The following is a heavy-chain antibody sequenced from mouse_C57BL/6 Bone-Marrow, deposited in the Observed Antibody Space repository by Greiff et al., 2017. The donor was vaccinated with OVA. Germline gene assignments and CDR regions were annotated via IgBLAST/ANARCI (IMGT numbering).Heavy chain of an antibody. D-gene: IGHD3-2*02. CDR3: ARSGDPYAMDY. CDR2: IDPSDSYT. V-gene: IGHV1-69*01. J-gene: IGHJ4*01. CDR1: GYTFTSYW. Sequence: VQGVESGAELVMPGASVKLSCKASGYTFTSYWMHWVKQRPGQGLEWIGEIDPSDSYTNYNQKFKGKSTLTVDKSSSTAYMQLSSLTSEDSAVYYCARSGDPYAMDYWGQGTSVTVSS.